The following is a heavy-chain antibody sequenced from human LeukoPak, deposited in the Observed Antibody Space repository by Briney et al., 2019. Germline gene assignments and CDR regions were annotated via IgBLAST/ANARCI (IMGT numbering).Heavy chain of an antibody. CDR3: ARDRVAVAGSFGY. Sequence: GASVKVSCKSSENTFTAYYIHWVRQAPGQGLEWMGWINPKSGATKYAQKFQGRVTMTRDTSISTAYMELSRLRSDDTAVYYCARDRVAVAGSFGYWGQGTLVTVSS. J-gene: IGHJ4*02. D-gene: IGHD6-19*01. CDR2: INPKSGAT. CDR1: ENTFTAYY. V-gene: IGHV1-2*02.